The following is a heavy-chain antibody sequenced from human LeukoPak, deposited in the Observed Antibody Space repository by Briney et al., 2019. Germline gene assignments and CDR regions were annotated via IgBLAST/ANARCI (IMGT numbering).Heavy chain of an antibody. CDR2: IYYSGST. CDR1: GGSISSSSYY. V-gene: IGHV4-39*07. D-gene: IGHD3-22*01. Sequence: SETLSLTCTVSGGSISSSSYYWGWIRQPPGKGLEWIGSIYYSGSTYYNPSLKRRVTISVDTSKNQFSLKLSSVADADTAVYYCARESGITMIVVVTDDAYDIWGQGTMVTVSS. J-gene: IGHJ3*02. CDR3: ARESGITMIVVVTDDAYDI.